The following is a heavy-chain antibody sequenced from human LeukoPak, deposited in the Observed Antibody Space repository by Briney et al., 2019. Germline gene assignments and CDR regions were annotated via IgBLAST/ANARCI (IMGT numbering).Heavy chain of an antibody. J-gene: IGHJ6*02. CDR2: IYYSGST. CDR1: GGSISSYY. V-gene: IGHV4-59*01. Sequence: SETLSLTCTVSGGSISSYYWSWIRQPPGKGLEWTGYIYYSGSTNYNPSLKSRVTISVDTSKNQFSLKLSSVTAADTAVYYCATSLWFGELFAYYGMDVWGQGTTVTVSS. CDR3: ATSLWFGELFAYYGMDV. D-gene: IGHD3-10*01.